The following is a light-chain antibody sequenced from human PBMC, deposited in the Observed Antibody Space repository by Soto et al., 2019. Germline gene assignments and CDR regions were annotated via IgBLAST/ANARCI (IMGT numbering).Light chain of an antibody. V-gene: IGLV3-1*01. Sequence: SYELTQPPSVSVSPGQTASITCSGDKLGDKYACWYQQKPGQSPVLVIYQDSKRPSGIPERFSGSNSGNTATLAISGTKAMDEADDYCQAWCSRTYVFGTGTEVTV. CDR3: QAWCSRTYV. CDR1: KLGDKY. J-gene: IGLJ1*01. CDR2: QDS.